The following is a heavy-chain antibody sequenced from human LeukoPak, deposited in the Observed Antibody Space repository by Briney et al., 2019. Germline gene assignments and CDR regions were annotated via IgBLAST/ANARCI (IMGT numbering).Heavy chain of an antibody. Sequence: SETLSLTCAFSGGSFSGYYWTWIRQPPGKGLEWIGEINHSGNANYNPSLKSRVTISLDMSENHFSLKLTSVTAADTAVYYCARGQGTVTTHWGQGTLVTVSS. CDR1: GGSFSGYY. J-gene: IGHJ4*02. V-gene: IGHV4-34*01. CDR3: ARGQGTVTTH. D-gene: IGHD4-17*01. CDR2: INHSGNA.